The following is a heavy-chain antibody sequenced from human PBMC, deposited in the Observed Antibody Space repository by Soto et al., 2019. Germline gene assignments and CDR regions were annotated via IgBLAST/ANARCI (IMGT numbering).Heavy chain of an antibody. CDR3: ARVKDDSSGFIGFDY. Sequence: ASVKVSCKASGGTFSSYAISWVRQAPGQGLEWMGGIIPIFGTANYAQKFQGRVTITADESTSTAYMELSSLRSEDTAVYYCARVKDDSSGFIGFDYWGQGTLVTVSS. V-gene: IGHV1-69*13. CDR1: GGTFSSYA. J-gene: IGHJ4*02. CDR2: IIPIFGTA. D-gene: IGHD3-22*01.